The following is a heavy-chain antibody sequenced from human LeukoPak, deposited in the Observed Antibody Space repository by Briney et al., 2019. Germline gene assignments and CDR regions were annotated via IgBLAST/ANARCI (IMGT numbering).Heavy chain of an antibody. CDR2: IYPGDSDP. CDR1: GYSFTGYW. D-gene: IGHD3-10*01. V-gene: IGHV5-51*01. CDR3: ARQRDYYGSGSPFDY. J-gene: IGHJ4*02. Sequence: GESLKISCKGSGYSFTGYWIGWVRQMPGKGLEWMGIIYPGDSDPRYSPSFQGQVTISADKSISTAYLQWSSLKASDTAMYYCARQRDYYGSGSPFDYWGQGTLVTVSS.